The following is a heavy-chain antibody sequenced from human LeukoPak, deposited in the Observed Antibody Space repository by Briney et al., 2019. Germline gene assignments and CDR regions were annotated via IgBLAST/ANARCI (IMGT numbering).Heavy chain of an antibody. D-gene: IGHD6-13*01. Sequence: PGGSLRLSCAASGFNFSSYAMSWVRQGQGKGVEWVSAICGSVGSTHYAASVKVRFTISRDNSKNTLYLQMNSLRAEDTAVYYCAKGSSPFDYWGQGTLVTVSS. CDR1: GFNFSSYA. V-gene: IGHV3-23*01. CDR2: ICGSVGST. CDR3: AKGSSPFDY. J-gene: IGHJ4*02.